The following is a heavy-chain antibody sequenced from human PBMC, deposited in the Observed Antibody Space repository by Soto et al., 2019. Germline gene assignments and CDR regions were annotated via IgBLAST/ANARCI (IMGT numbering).Heavy chain of an antibody. CDR1: GYSFTSYW. CDR3: ARIAAADPYGMEV. Sequence: GESLKISCKGSGYSFTSYWIGLVRQIPWKGLEWMGIIYPGDSDTRYSPSFQGQVTISADKSISTAYLQWSSLKASDTAMYYCARIAAADPYGMEVWGQGTPVTVSS. CDR2: IYPGDSDT. V-gene: IGHV5-51*01. J-gene: IGHJ6*02. D-gene: IGHD6-13*01.